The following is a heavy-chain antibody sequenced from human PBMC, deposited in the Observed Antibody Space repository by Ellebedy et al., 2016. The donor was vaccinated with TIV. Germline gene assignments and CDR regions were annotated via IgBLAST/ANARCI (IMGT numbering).Heavy chain of an antibody. Sequence: AASVKVSCKVSGYTFTEISIHWVRQAPGQGLEWMGWINPNSGGTNYAQKFQGRVTMTRDTSISTAYMELSRLRSDDTAVYYCARVVVAAFDIWGQGTMITVSS. J-gene: IGHJ3*02. V-gene: IGHV1-2*02. CDR2: INPNSGGT. D-gene: IGHD5-12*01. CDR3: ARVVVAAFDI. CDR1: GYTFTEIS.